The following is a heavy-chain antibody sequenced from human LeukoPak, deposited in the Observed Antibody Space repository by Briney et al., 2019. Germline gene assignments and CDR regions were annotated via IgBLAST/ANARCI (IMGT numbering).Heavy chain of an antibody. CDR2: IYYGGST. CDR3: ARDPSTGYSSRFDI. CDR1: GGSISSYY. J-gene: IGHJ3*02. D-gene: IGHD6-13*01. Sequence: SETLSLTCTVSGGSISSYYWSWIRQPPGKGLEWIGCIYYGGSTNYNPSLKSRVTISVDTSKNQFSLKLSSVTAADTAVYYCARDPSTGYSSRFDIWGQGTMVTVSS. V-gene: IGHV4-59*01.